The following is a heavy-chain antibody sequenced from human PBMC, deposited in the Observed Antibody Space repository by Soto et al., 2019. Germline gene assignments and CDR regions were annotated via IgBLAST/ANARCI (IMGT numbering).Heavy chain of an antibody. CDR1: GGTFSSYA. J-gene: IGHJ6*02. Sequence: SVKVSCKASGGTFSSYAISWVRQAPGQGLEWMGGIIPIFGTANYAQKFQGRVTITADESTSTAYMELSSLRSEDTAVYYCASSYYDFWSGYGGRNDYYYGMDVWGQGTTVTVSS. CDR3: ASSYYDFWSGYGGRNDYYYGMDV. V-gene: IGHV1-69*13. D-gene: IGHD3-3*01. CDR2: IIPIFGTA.